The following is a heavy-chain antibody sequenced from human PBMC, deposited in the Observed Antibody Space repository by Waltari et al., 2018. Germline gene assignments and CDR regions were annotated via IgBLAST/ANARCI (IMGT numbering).Heavy chain of an antibody. V-gene: IGHV1-69*01. Sequence: QVQLVQSGAEVKKPGSSVKVSCKASGCPFSRYSIRWVRQAPGQGLYWMGGIIPIFGTANYAQKFQGRVTITADESTSTAYMELSSLRSEDTAVYYCARGGCSSTSCYPPYYYYGMDVWGQGTTVTVSS. CDR3: ARGGCSSTSCYPPYYYYGMDV. J-gene: IGHJ6*02. D-gene: IGHD2-2*01. CDR2: IIPIFGTA. CDR1: GCPFSRYS.